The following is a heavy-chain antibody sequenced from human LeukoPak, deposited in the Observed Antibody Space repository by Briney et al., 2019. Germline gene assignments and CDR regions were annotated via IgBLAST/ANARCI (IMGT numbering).Heavy chain of an antibody. D-gene: IGHD5-18*01. CDR2: INGYGSST. CDR3: ARDAPGNTALDY. Sequence: GGSLRLSCAASGFTFISYWMHWVRQAPGRGLVWVSRINGYGSSTDFADSVKGRFTISRDNAKNTLYLQINSLRAEDTAVYYCARDAPGNTALDYWGQGTMVTVSS. V-gene: IGHV3-74*01. CDR1: GFTFISYW. J-gene: IGHJ4*02.